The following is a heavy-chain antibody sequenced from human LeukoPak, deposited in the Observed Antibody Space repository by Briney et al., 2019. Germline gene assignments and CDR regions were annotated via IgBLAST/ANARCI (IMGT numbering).Heavy chain of an antibody. CDR3: ANFGSGWSYGASDI. CDR1: GFTISSYA. CDR2: ISSSGGST. J-gene: IGHJ3*02. V-gene: IGHV3-23*01. Sequence: GESLRLSCAASGFTISSYAMSWVRQAPGKGLEWVSGISSSGGSTYYADSVKGRFTISRDNSKNTLFLQMNSLRAEDTAVYYCANFGSGWSYGASDIWGQGTMVTISS. D-gene: IGHD6-19*01.